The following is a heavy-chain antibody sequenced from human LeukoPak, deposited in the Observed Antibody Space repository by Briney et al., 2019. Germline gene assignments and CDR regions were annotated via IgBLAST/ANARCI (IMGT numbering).Heavy chain of an antibody. J-gene: IGHJ4*02. Sequence: ASVKVSCKASGYTFTSYGISWVRQAPGQGLEWMGWISAYNGNTNYAQKLQGRVTMTTDTYTSTAYMELRSLRSDDTAVYYCASGFKGATTFDYWGQGTLVTVSS. CDR2: ISAYNGNT. CDR3: ASGFKGATTFDY. V-gene: IGHV1-18*01. CDR1: GYTFTSYG. D-gene: IGHD1-26*01.